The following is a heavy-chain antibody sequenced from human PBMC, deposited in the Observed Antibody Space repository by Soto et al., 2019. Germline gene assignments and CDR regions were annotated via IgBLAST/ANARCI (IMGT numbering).Heavy chain of an antibody. J-gene: IGHJ5*02. CDR1: GFTFSSYA. D-gene: IGHD3-3*01. Sequence: GGSLRLSCAASGFTFSSYAMSWVRQAPGKGLEWVSAISGGGGSTYYADSVKGRFTISRDNSKNTLYLQMNSLRAEDTAVYYCAKSHTIFGVVPDWFDPWGQGTLVTVSS. CDR2: ISGGGGST. CDR3: AKSHTIFGVVPDWFDP. V-gene: IGHV3-23*01.